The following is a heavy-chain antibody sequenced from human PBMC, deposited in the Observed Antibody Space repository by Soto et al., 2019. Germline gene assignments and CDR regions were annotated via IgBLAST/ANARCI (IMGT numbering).Heavy chain of an antibody. Sequence: QVQLQESGPGLVKPSQTLSLTCPVSGGSISSGDYYCSWIRQPPGKGLQWIGYIYYSGSTYYNPSLKSRVTISVDTSKNQFSLKLSSVTAADTAVYYCARGLIAARPGNWFDPWGQGTLVTVSS. V-gene: IGHV4-30-4*01. CDR1: GGSISSGDYY. D-gene: IGHD6-6*01. J-gene: IGHJ5*02. CDR2: IYYSGST. CDR3: ARGLIAARPGNWFDP.